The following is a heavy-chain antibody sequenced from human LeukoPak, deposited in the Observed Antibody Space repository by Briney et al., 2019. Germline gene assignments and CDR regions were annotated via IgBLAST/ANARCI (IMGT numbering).Heavy chain of an antibody. Sequence: PSETLSLICNLSGGSISRYCWSWIRQPPGMGLEWIGCIYYSGTTNYNPSLESRDTISVDTSKNQISLKLSSMTAAATAVYYCARGVYVAAGQYGYWGQGTLVTVSS. CDR3: ARGVYVAAGQYGY. CDR2: IYYSGTT. V-gene: IGHV4-59*01. D-gene: IGHD6-13*01. J-gene: IGHJ4*02. CDR1: GGSISRYC.